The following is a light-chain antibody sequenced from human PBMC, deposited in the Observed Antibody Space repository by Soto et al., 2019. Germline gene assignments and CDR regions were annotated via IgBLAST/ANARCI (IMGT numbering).Light chain of an antibody. CDR3: NQSNSTPYT. CDR1: QSISSY. Sequence: DIQMTQSPSSLSASVGDRVTITCRASQSISSYLNWYQQKPGKAPKLLIYAASSLQSGVPSSISGRRSGTDFTPTTSTLQPEYFATNWLNQSNSTPYTFGEGT. V-gene: IGKV1-39*01. CDR2: AAS. J-gene: IGKJ2*01.